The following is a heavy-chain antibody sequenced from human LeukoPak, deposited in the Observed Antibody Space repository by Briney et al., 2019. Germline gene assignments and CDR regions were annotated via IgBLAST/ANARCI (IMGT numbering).Heavy chain of an antibody. Sequence: SETLSLTCAVYGGSFSGYYWSWIRHPPGQGLEWIGEINHSGSTNSNPSLKSRVTISVDTSKNLFSLKLSSVTAAVTAVYYCARGRVAVGMVRGVIGSIHYFDYWGQGTLVTVSS. D-gene: IGHD3-10*01. CDR2: INHSGST. V-gene: IGHV4-34*01. CDR1: GGSFSGYY. CDR3: ARGRVAVGMVRGVIGSIHYFDY. J-gene: IGHJ4*02.